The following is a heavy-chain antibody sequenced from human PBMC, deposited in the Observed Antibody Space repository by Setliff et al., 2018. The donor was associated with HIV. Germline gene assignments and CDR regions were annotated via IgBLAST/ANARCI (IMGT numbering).Heavy chain of an antibody. Sequence: SSETLSLTCTVSGGYISSGSYYWSWIRQPAGKGLEWIGHIYTSGSTNYNPSLKSRVTISVDTSKNQFSLKLSSVTAADTAVYYCAALGATSDAFDIWGQGTMVTVSS. J-gene: IGHJ3*02. CDR3: AALGATSDAFDI. D-gene: IGHD1-26*01. V-gene: IGHV4-61*09. CDR1: GGYISSGSYY. CDR2: IYTSGST.